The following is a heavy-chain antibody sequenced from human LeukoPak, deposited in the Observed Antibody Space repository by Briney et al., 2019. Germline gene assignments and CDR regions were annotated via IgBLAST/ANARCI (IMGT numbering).Heavy chain of an antibody. CDR1: GGSISRGGYY. Sequence: PSETLSLTCTVSGGSISRGGYYWSCIRQPPGKAREGIGYIYYSGSTYYNPPLKSRVTISVDTSKSQFSLNLNSVTATDKAVYYCAKEGRSPQYNGWFDPWGQGSLVTVSS. CDR2: IYYSGST. J-gene: IGHJ5*02. D-gene: IGHD5-12*01. CDR3: AKEGRSPQYNGWFDP. V-gene: IGHV4-31*03.